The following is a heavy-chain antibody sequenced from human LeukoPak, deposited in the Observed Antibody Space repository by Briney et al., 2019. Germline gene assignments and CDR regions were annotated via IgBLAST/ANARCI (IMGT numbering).Heavy chain of an antibody. CDR3: ARDIRSHNGPGGYYYYYMDV. V-gene: IGHV4-4*09. D-gene: IGHD2-15*01. CDR2: INTNGHT. Sequence: SETLSLTCTVSGDSISGYYWSWIRQSPGKGLEWIGYINTNGHTDYNPSLKSRVTLSVDTSSNQFSLTLSSVTAADTAVYHCARDIRSHNGPGGYYYYYMDVWGKGTTVTVSS. J-gene: IGHJ6*03. CDR1: GDSISGYY.